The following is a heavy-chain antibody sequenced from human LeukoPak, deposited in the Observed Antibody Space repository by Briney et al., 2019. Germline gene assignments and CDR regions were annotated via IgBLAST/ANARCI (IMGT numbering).Heavy chain of an antibody. J-gene: IGHJ3*01. CDR2: IYSSGSA. Sequence: PSETLSLTCTVSGGSIRSLFWSWIRQPAGKGLEWLGRIYSSGSAHYNPYIKGRMSLSLDTCKRQVSLSLKSVNGGDPAVVLCGTDIVGASSDGFDVWGRGTTVTVSS. D-gene: IGHD4/OR15-4a*01. CDR1: GGSIRSLF. CDR3: GTDIVGASSDGFDV. V-gene: IGHV4-4*07.